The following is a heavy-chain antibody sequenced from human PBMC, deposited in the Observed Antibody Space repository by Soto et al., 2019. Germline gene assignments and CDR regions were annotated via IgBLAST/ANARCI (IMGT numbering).Heavy chain of an antibody. CDR2: IKSKTDGGTT. J-gene: IGHJ1*01. CDR3: TTDLDCGGDCYWYFQH. CDR1: GFTFSNAW. V-gene: IGHV3-15*01. Sequence: GGSLRLSCAASGFTFSNAWMSWVRQAPGKGLEWVGRIKSKTDGGTTDYAAPVKGRFTISRDDSKNTLYLQMNSLKTEDTAVYYCTTDLDCGGDCYWYFQHWGQGTLVTVSS. D-gene: IGHD2-21*02.